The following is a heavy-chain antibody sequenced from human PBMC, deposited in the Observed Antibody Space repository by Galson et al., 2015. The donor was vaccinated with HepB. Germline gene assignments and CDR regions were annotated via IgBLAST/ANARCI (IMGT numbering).Heavy chain of an antibody. Sequence: SVKVSCKASGYTFTSYAMHWVRQAPGQRLEWMGWINAGNGNTKYSQKFQGRVTITRDTSASTAYMEQSSLRSEDTAVYYCARASPYGSGHPPNWFDPWGQGTLVTVSS. V-gene: IGHV1-3*01. CDR2: INAGNGNT. J-gene: IGHJ5*02. CDR3: ARASPYGSGHPPNWFDP. D-gene: IGHD3-10*01. CDR1: GYTFTSYA.